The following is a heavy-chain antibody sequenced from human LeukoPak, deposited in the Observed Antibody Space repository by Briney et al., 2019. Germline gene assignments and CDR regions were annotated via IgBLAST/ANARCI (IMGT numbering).Heavy chain of an antibody. V-gene: IGHV3-30*18. CDR2: ISSDRGNT. Sequence: GRSLRLSCAASGFTLSSYDIHWVRQAPGKGLEWVALISSDRGNTYFAHSVKGRFTISTDNSKNTLYLQMNSLRPEDTAVYYCAKCCPMDVWGQGTTVTVSS. D-gene: IGHD4/OR15-4a*01. J-gene: IGHJ6*02. CDR3: AKCCPMDV. CDR1: GFTLSSYD.